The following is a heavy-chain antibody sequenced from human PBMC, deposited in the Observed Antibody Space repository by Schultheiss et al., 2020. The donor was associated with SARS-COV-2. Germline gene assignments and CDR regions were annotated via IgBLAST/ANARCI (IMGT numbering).Heavy chain of an antibody. V-gene: IGHV1-46*01. J-gene: IGHJ4*02. CDR3: ARDHARKWEHDY. CDR1: GYTFTSYY. Sequence: ASVKVSCKASGYTFTSYYMHWVRQAPGQGLEWMGIINPSGGSTSYAQKFQGRVTMTRDTSTSTVYMELSGLKSEDTAVYYCARDHARKWEHDYWGQGTLVTVSS. CDR2: INPSGGST. D-gene: IGHD1-26*01.